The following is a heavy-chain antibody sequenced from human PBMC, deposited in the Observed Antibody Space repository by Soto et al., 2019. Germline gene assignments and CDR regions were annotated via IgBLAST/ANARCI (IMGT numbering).Heavy chain of an antibody. CDR3: ANSFEGYFDY. CDR1: GFTFTDAW. V-gene: IGHV3-15*01. J-gene: IGHJ4*02. Sequence: EVQLVESGGDLVKPGGSLRLSCAASGFTFTDAWMNWVRQAPGKGLEWVGRVKSKTGGGTTDYIAPVKGRFTISRDNSKNTLYLQMNSLRAEDTAVYYCANSFEGYFDYWGQGTLVTVSS. D-gene: IGHD3-9*01. CDR2: VKSKTGGGTT.